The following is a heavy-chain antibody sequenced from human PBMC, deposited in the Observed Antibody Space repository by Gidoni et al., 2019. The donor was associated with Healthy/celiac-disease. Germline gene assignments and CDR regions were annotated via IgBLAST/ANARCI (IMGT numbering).Heavy chain of an antibody. CDR3: ALGGYYYYMDV. Sequence: QLQLHESGSGLVKPSQTLSLTCAVSGGSIRSGGYSWSWIRQPPGKGLEWIGYIYHSGSTYYNPSLKSRVTISVDRSKNQFSLKLSSVTAADTAVYYCALGGYYYYMDVWGKGTTVTVSS. D-gene: IGHD3-16*01. V-gene: IGHV4-30-2*01. CDR2: IYHSGST. J-gene: IGHJ6*03. CDR1: GGSIRSGGYS.